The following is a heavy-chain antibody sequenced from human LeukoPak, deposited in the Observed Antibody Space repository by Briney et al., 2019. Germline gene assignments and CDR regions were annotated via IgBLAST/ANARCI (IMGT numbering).Heavy chain of an antibody. Sequence: GGSLRLSCAASGFTFSSYSMNWVRQAPWKGLEWVSSISSSSYIYYADSVKGRFTISRDNAKNSLYLQMNGLRAEDTAVYYCARDRIEYSSSPDAFDIWGQGTMVTVSS. CDR2: ISSSSYI. CDR1: GFTFSSYS. V-gene: IGHV3-21*01. J-gene: IGHJ3*02. D-gene: IGHD6-6*01. CDR3: ARDRIEYSSSPDAFDI.